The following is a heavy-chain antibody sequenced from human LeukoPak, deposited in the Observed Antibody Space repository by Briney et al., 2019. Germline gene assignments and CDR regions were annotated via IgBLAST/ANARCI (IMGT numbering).Heavy chain of an antibody. CDR3: ARWWLRSRDY. CDR2: INGDGSST. J-gene: IGHJ4*02. D-gene: IGHD5-12*01. CDR1: GFTFSSYW. V-gene: IGHV3-74*01. Sequence: PGGSLRLSCAASGFTFSSYWMHWVRQAPGKGLVWVSRINGDGSSTIYADSVKGRFTISRDNAKNTLFLQMNSLRAEDTAVYYCARWWLRSRDYWGQGTLVTVSS.